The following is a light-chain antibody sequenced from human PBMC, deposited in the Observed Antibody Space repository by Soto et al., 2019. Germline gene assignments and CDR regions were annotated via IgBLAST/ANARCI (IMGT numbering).Light chain of an antibody. CDR3: QQYFRTPLT. J-gene: IGKJ4*01. V-gene: IGKV4-1*01. Sequence: DILMTQSQASLAVSLCERATINFKSYHIFFSSSKNRNHLAWYQQRPGQPPKLLIYWATTRESGVPDRFSGSGSGTDFTLTVSSLQAEDVAVYYCQQYFRTPLTFGGGTKVDIK. CDR2: WAT. CDR1: HIFFSSSKNRNH.